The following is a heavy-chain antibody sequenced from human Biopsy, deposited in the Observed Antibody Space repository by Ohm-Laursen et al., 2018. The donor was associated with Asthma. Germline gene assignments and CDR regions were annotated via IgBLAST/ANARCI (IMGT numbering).Heavy chain of an antibody. V-gene: IGHV3-23*01. D-gene: IGHD3-3*01. CDR2: ISGSGGST. J-gene: IGHJ4*02. CDR3: ASQSSGPDFWSGYYYFDY. CDR1: GFTFSSYA. Sequence: SLRLSCAASGFTFSSYAMSWVRQAPGKGLEWVSAISGSGGSTYYADSVKGRFTISRDNSKNTLYLQMNSLRAEDTAVYYCASQSSGPDFWSGYYYFDYWGQGTPVTVSS.